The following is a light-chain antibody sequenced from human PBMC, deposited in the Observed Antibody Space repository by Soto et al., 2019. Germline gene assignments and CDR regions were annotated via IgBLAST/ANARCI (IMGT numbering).Light chain of an antibody. V-gene: IGLV1-44*01. CDR3: AAWDDSVNGRGYV. Sequence: QSVLTQPPSASGTPGQRVTISGSGSISNIGTNTVSWYQQLPGTAPKLLIFSNNQRPSGVTDRFSGSKSGTSASLAISGLQSEDEADYFCAAWDDSVNGRGYVFGTGTKVTVL. CDR2: SNN. CDR1: ISNIGTNT. J-gene: IGLJ1*01.